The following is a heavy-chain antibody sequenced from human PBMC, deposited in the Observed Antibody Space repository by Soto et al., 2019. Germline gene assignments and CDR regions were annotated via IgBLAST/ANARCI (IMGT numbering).Heavy chain of an antibody. CDR3: ARVGSYHSTAFDI. J-gene: IGHJ3*02. Sequence: SETLSHTCTVSRGSLSSGAYYCTWIRQHPGKGLEWIGHIYYSGSTYYNPSLNGRATMSVDTSKNQLSLKLNSVTAADTAVYYCARVGSYHSTAFDIWGQGTMVT. D-gene: IGHD3-10*01. V-gene: IGHV4-31*03. CDR1: RGSLSSGAYY. CDR2: IYYSGST.